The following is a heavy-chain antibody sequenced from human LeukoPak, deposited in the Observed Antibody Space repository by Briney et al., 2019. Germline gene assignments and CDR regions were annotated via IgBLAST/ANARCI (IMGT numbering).Heavy chain of an antibody. CDR2: MSHTGAT. Sequence: SETLSLTCAVFGGSFSGYYWSWIRQSPEKGLEWIGEMSHTGATNYNPSLKSRATISVDTSKNQFSLKLSSVTAAETAVYYCATQFPENWFDPWGQGTLVTVSS. CDR3: ATQFPENWFDP. V-gene: IGHV4-34*01. J-gene: IGHJ5*02. CDR1: GGSFSGYY.